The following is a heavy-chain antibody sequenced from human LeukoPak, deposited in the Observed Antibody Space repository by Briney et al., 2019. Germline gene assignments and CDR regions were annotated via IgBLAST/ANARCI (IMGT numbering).Heavy chain of an antibody. CDR3: SRENGAFSPFGY. J-gene: IGHJ4*02. V-gene: IGHV4-59*12. CDR2: IYYSGST. Sequence: PSETLSLTCTVSGGSISSYYWSWIRQPPGKGLEWIGYIYYSGSTNYNPSLKSRDTISVDTSKNHLSLNLTSVTAADTAVYYCSRENGAFSPFGYWGQGTLVTVPS. D-gene: IGHD2-8*01. CDR1: GGSISSYY.